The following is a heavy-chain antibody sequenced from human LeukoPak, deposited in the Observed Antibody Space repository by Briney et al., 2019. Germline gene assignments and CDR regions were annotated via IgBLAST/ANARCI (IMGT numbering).Heavy chain of an antibody. CDR3: ARDRSSSLSDGPRNWFDP. Sequence: GGSLRLSCAASGFTFSDYYMSWIRQAPGKGLEWVSYISSSGSTIYYADSVKGRFTISRDNAKNSLYLQMNSLRAEDTAVYYCARDRSSSLSDGPRNWFDPWGQGTLVTVSS. CDR2: ISSSGSTI. J-gene: IGHJ5*02. CDR1: GFTFSDYY. D-gene: IGHD6-13*01. V-gene: IGHV3-11*01.